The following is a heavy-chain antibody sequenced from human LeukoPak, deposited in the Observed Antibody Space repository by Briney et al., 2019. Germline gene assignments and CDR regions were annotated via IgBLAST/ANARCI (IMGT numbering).Heavy chain of an antibody. V-gene: IGHV3-21*01. J-gene: IGHJ3*02. Sequence: GGSLRLSCAASGFTFSSYSMNWVRQAPGKGLEWVSSISSSSSYIYYADSVKGRFTISRDNAKNSLYLQMNSLRAEDTAVYYCAREEQSSGFHAFDIWGQGTMVTVSS. CDR1: GFTFSSYS. CDR2: ISSSSSYI. CDR3: AREEQSSGFHAFDI. D-gene: IGHD3-22*01.